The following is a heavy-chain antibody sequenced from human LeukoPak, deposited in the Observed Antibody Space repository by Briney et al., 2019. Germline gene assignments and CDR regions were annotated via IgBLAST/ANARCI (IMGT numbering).Heavy chain of an antibody. Sequence: ASVKVSCKASGYTFTGYYMHWVRQAPGQGLEWMGWINSNSGDTNYAQKFQGRVTMTRDTSISTAYMELSRLRSDDTAVYYCARQLMDDFWSGYYLGYYYYYGMDVWGQGTTVTVSS. D-gene: IGHD3-3*01. CDR2: INSNSGDT. CDR3: ARQLMDDFWSGYYLGYYYYYGMDV. J-gene: IGHJ6*02. V-gene: IGHV1-2*02. CDR1: GYTFTGYY.